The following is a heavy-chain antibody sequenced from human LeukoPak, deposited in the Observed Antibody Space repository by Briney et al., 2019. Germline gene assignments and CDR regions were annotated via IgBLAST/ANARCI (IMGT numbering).Heavy chain of an antibody. CDR2: ISHDGGTK. D-gene: IGHD1-26*01. Sequence: GRSLRPSCASSGFSFSNFAIHWVRQAPGKWLEWLAVISHDGGTKHYADSVKGRFPISRDNSNTSLSLKMTSLSAEDPAVYSCARARGRWHLLPLAFWGQGTLVTVSS. V-gene: IGHV3-30*04. CDR3: ARARGRWHLLPLAF. J-gene: IGHJ4*02. CDR1: GFSFSNFA.